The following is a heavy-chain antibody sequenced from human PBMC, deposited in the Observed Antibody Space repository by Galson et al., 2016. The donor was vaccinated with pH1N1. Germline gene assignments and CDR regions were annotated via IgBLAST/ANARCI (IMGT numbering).Heavy chain of an antibody. CDR2: IYYTGTT. J-gene: IGHJ4*01. CDR3: ARVLSSYRSLIDY. Sequence: LSLTCSVSGDSINNYYWTWIRQPPGKGLEWIGYIYYTGTTKYNPSLKSRVTISVDMSKNQLSLKLNSATAADAAMYYCARVLSSYRSLIDYWGQGTLVTVSS. D-gene: IGHD6-13*01. CDR1: GDSINNYY. V-gene: IGHV4-59*01.